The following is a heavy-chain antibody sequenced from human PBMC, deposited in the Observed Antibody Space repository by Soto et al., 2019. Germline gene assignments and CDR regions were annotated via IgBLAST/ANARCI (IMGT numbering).Heavy chain of an antibody. Sequence: VQLLESGGGLVQPGGFLRLSCAASGFTFSSQTMSWVRQAPGKGLEWVSVISSSGSTSYTDSVEGRFTISKDSSKNTLYLQLNSLRVEDTAVYYCAKGARDVDYWGQGTLVTVSS. V-gene: IGHV3-23*01. J-gene: IGHJ4*02. CDR2: ISSSGST. D-gene: IGHD5-12*01. CDR3: AKGARDVDY. CDR1: GFTFSSQT.